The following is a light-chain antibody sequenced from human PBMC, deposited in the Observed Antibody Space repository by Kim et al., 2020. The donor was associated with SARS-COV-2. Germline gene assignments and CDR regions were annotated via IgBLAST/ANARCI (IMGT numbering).Light chain of an antibody. J-gene: IGLJ2*01. CDR2: DGS. Sequence: SITTSCTGTSSDVGCYKYVSWYQQHPGKAPKLMIYDGSYRPSGVSNRFSGSKSGNTASLTISGLQVEDEADYYCSSYTSITGLYILFGGGTQLTVL. CDR3: SSYTSITGLYIL. V-gene: IGLV2-14*03. CDR1: SSDVGCYKY.